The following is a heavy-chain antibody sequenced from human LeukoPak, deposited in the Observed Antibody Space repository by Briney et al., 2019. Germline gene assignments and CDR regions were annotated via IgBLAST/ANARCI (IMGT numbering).Heavy chain of an antibody. V-gene: IGHV3-23*01. CDR2: FSDSGGST. CDR1: VLTFSRFD. Sequence: GGSVRLLCEACVLTFSRFDMMGVRRSRGEGVEWVSDFSDSGGSTHYADPVKGRFTISRDNSKNTLSLQMDSLRGADTAVYYCAKDQAPTSHHSSGFLIWGQGTLVTVSS. D-gene: IGHD3-22*01. CDR3: AKDQAPTSHHSSGFLI. J-gene: IGHJ4*02.